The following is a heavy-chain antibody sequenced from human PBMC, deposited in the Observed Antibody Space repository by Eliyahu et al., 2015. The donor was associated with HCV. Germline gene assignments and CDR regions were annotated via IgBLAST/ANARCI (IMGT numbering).Heavy chain of an antibody. V-gene: IGHV5-51*01. CDR2: IYPGDPDS. Sequence: EVQLVQSGAEVKKPGESLKISCKGSGYSFTSYWIGWVRQMPGKGLEWMGIIYPGDPDSRYSPSFQGQVTISADKSISTAYLQWSSLKASDTAMYYCARPRAERGYSYGDVPLFDYWGQGTLVTVSS. J-gene: IGHJ4*02. CDR3: ARPRAERGYSYGDVPLFDY. CDR1: GYSFTSYW. D-gene: IGHD5-18*01.